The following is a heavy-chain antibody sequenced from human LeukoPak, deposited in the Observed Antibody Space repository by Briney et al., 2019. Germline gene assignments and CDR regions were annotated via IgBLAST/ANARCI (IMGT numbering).Heavy chain of an antibody. CDR2: IYPGDSDN. D-gene: IGHD3-16*02. J-gene: IGHJ5*02. CDR1: GYSFTSYW. V-gene: IGHV5-51*01. Sequence: GESLKISCKGSGYSFTSYWIGWVRQMPGKGLGWMGIIYPGDSDNRYSPSFQGKVTISADKSISTAYLQWSSLKASDTAMYYCARLSSPGTKYNWFDPWGQGTLVTVSS. CDR3: ARLSSPGTKYNWFDP.